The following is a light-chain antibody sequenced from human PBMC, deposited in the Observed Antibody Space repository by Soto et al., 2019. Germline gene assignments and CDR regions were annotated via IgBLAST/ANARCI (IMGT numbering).Light chain of an antibody. Sequence: EIVMAQSPAPLSLSPGERATLSCRSSQSVGKYLAWYQQKPGQAPRLLIYGASTRATGIPARFSGSGSGTEFTLTISSLQSEDFAVYYCQQYKNWPPITLGQGTRLEIK. CDR2: GAS. CDR1: QSVGKY. V-gene: IGKV3-15*01. CDR3: QQYKNWPPIT. J-gene: IGKJ5*01.